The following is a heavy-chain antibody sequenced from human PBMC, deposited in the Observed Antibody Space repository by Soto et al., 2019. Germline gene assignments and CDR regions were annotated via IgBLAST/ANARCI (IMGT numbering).Heavy chain of an antibody. CDR1: GASISGYY. CDR3: VRDGTKTLRDWFDT. V-gene: IGHV4-4*07. D-gene: IGHD1-1*01. Sequence: SETLSLTCTVSGASISGYYWSWIRKSAGKGLEWIGRIYATGTTDYNPSLKSRVMMSVDTSKKQFSLKLRSVTAADTAVYYCVRDGTKTLRDWFDTWGQGMSVTVSS. CDR2: IYATGTT. J-gene: IGHJ5*02.